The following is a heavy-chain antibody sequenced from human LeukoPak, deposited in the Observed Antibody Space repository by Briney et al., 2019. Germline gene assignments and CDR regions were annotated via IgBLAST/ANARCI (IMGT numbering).Heavy chain of an antibody. Sequence: GESLQISFQGSRYSFTPYWIGWVRPLPGKGLEGMGIIYPGDSDTRYSPSFQGQVTMSADKSINTAYLQWSSLKASDTAMYFCAWNTVTSDAFDIWGQGTMVTVSS. CDR1: RYSFTPYW. V-gene: IGHV5-51*01. CDR3: AWNTVTSDAFDI. CDR2: IYPGDSDT. D-gene: IGHD4-17*01. J-gene: IGHJ3*02.